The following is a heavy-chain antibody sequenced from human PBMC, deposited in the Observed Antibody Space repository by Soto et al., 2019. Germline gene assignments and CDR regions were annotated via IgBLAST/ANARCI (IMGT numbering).Heavy chain of an antibody. CDR3: AKLVIGYCSGNTCDDY. CDR2: ISYDSSNK. CDR1: GFTFSYG. Sequence: VQLLESGGGLMQPGGSLRLSCAASGFTFSYGIHWLRQAPGKGLEWVAYISYDSSNKFYGDSVEGRFTISRDNSKNTQFLQMNSLRAEDTAVYYCAKLVIGYCSGNTCDDYWGQGTLVAVSS. V-gene: IGHV3-30*18. J-gene: IGHJ4*02. D-gene: IGHD2-15*01.